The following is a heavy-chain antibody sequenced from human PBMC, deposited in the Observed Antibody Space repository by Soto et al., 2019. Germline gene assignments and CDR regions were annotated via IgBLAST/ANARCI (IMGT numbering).Heavy chain of an antibody. CDR2: IIPIFGTA. CDR1: RVTFDSYA. V-gene: IGHV1-69*13. Sequence: VKVSWKACRVTFDSYARSWVRHAPGKGLEWMGGIIPIFGTANYAQKFQGRVTITADESTSTAYMELSSLRSEDTAVYYCARGPAIFGVVIKIQNPYCYSGSDFRGQGTTVTV. CDR3: ARGPAIFGVVIKIQNPYCYSGSDF. J-gene: IGHJ6*02. D-gene: IGHD3-3*01.